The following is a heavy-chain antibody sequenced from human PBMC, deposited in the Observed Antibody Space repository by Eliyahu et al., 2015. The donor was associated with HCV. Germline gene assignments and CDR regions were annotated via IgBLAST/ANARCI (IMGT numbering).Heavy chain of an antibody. CDR1: XFXXWXFA. CDR3: AKCSLETFTHWGSARFHS. Sequence: EVQLLESGGGLVQPGGSXXLSCXAXXFXXWXFAMGWVRQAPGEGLDWVSAIYGAGDSTRYADSVKGRFTISRDNSKNILYLQMNSLRAEDTAIYYCAKCSLETFTHWGSARFHSWGQGTLVSVSS. J-gene: IGHJ4*02. D-gene: IGHD7-27*01. CDR2: IYGAGDST. V-gene: IGHV3-23*01.